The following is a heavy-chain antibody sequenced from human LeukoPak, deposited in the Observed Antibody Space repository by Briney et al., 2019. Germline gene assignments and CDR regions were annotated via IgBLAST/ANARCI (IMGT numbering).Heavy chain of an antibody. CDR3: ARGPLEQQRFGGFDY. J-gene: IGHJ4*02. D-gene: IGHD6-13*01. V-gene: IGHV3-21*01. Sequence: GGSLRLSCAASGFTFSSYSMNWVRQAPGKGLEWVSSISSSSSYIYYADSVKGRFTISRDNAKNSLYLQMNSLRAEDTAVYYCARGPLEQQRFGGFDYWGQGTLVTVSS. CDR1: GFTFSSYS. CDR2: ISSSSSYI.